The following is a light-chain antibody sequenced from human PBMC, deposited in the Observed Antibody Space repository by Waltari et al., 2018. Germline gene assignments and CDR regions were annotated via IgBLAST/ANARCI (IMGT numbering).Light chain of an antibody. CDR3: SSYISSISSLSVI. CDR1: SSDVGDYKY. V-gene: IGLV2-14*03. CDR2: DVS. J-gene: IGLJ2*01. Sequence: QSALTQPASVSGSPGQSITISCTGTSSDVGDYKYVSWYQQYPGRAPKLMIYDVSNRPSGVSNRFSGSKSANTASLTISGLQAEDEADYYCSSYISSISSLSVIFSGGTKLTVL.